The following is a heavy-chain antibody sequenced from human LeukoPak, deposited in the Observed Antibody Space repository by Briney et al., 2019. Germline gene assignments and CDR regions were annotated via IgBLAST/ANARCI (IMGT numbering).Heavy chain of an antibody. Sequence: GGSLRLSCAASGLTFSDYAMSWVRQAPGKGLEWVSTISANGWSTYYADSVKGRFTISRDNSKHTLYLQMNTLRAEDTAIYYCAHIYYQGSESYGDYWGQGTLVTVSS. J-gene: IGHJ4*02. CDR1: GLTFSDYA. V-gene: IGHV3-23*01. CDR3: AHIYYQGSESYGDY. D-gene: IGHD3-10*01. CDR2: ISANGWST.